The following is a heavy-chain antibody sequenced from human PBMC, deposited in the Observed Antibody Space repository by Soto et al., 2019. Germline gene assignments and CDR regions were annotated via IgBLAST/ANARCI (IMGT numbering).Heavy chain of an antibody. V-gene: IGHV1-69*13. D-gene: IGHD6-6*01. CDR1: GGTFSSYA. J-gene: IGHJ4*02. CDR3: AISAIGDYSSSRPYFAY. CDR2: IIPIFGTA. Sequence: ASVKVSCKASGGTFSSYAISWVRQAPGQGHEWMGGIIPIFGTANYAQKFQGRVAITADESTSTAYMELSSLRSEDTAVYYFAISAIGDYSSSRPYFAYWGQGTLVTVSS.